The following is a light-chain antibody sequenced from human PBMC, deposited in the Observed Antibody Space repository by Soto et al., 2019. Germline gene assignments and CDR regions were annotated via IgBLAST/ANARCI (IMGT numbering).Light chain of an antibody. CDR2: AAS. J-gene: IGKJ5*01. CDR3: QQLDSFPLT. CDR1: QVIYSW. Sequence: DKQMTPSSSSFAASVGDRVTITCRASQVIYSWIAWYQQRPGRDPKLLIFAASNLQSGVPVRFSGSGSGTDFILSINSLQPEDVATYYCQQLDSFPLTFGEGTRLEI. V-gene: IGKV1-12*01.